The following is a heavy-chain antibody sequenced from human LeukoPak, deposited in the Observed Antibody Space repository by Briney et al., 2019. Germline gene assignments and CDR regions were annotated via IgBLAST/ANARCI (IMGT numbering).Heavy chain of an antibody. CDR1: GASISSTTYY. V-gene: IGHV4-39*01. CDR2: IYYSGST. D-gene: IGHD3-3*01. Sequence: PSETLSLTCTVSGASISSTTYYWGWIRQPPRKGLEWIASIYYSGSTYYNPSLKSRVTISVDTSKNQFSLKLSSVTAADTAVYYCARAFRGIFGVFEAFDIWGQGTMVTVSS. J-gene: IGHJ3*02. CDR3: ARAFRGIFGVFEAFDI.